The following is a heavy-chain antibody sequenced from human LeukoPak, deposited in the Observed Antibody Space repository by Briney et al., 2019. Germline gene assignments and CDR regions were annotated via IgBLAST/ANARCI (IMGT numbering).Heavy chain of an antibody. V-gene: IGHV4-34*01. CDR1: GGSFSGYY. CDR2: INHSGST. CDR3: AILRRTTQLDY. Sequence: ASETLSLICAVYGGSFSGYYWSWIRQPPGKGLEWIGEINHSGSTNYNPSLKSRVTISVDTSKNQFSLKLSSVTAADTAVYYCAILRRTTQLDYWGQGTLVTVSS. J-gene: IGHJ4*02. D-gene: IGHD4-11*01.